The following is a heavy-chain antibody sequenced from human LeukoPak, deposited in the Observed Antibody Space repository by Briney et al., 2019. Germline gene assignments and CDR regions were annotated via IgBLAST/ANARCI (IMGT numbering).Heavy chain of an antibody. CDR2: INYSGAT. CDR3: ARDGIGGSVLTGELYFDL. D-gene: IGHD7-27*01. CDR1: GGSISNYY. Sequence: KPSETLSLTCTVSGGSISNYYWSWIRQPPGKGLEWVGYINYSGATNYNPSLKSRVTLSVDTSKNQFSLRLTSATAADTAVYYCARDGIGGSVLTGELYFDLWGRGTLVTVSS. V-gene: IGHV4-59*01. J-gene: IGHJ2*01.